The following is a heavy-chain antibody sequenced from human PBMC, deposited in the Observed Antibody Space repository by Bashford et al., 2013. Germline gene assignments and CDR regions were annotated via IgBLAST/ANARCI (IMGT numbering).Heavy chain of an antibody. CDR2: IYYSGST. J-gene: IGHJ4*02. V-gene: IGHV4-59*01. CDR1: GGSLRNTY. D-gene: IGHD4-11*01. CDR3: ARRKDYNNVDY. Sequence: SETLSLTCTVSGGSLRNTYWTWIRQPPGKGLEWIGYIYYSGSTSYNPSLRSRVAISIDTSKNQFSLKLSSVTAADTAVYYCARRKDYNNVDYWGQGTLVTVSS.